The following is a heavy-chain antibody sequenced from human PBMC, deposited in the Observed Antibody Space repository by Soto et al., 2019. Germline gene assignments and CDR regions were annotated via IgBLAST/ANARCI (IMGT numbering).Heavy chain of an antibody. Sequence: QPQLRESGPGLVKPSETLSLTCTVSGGSVSSCCNYWGWVRQPPGKGLEWIGSIHNSGSTSYNPSLRSRVTISVDTPKNQFSLTLTSVTAADTAVYYWARSLSSPSATGIWGQGILVTVSS. CDR2: IHNSGST. CDR3: ARSLSSPSATGI. CDR1: GGSVSSCCNY. D-gene: IGHD6-6*01. J-gene: IGHJ4*01. V-gene: IGHV4-39*01.